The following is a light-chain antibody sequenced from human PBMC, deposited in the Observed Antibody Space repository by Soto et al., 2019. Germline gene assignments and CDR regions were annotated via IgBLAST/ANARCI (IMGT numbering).Light chain of an antibody. CDR3: SSFTGSNYV. CDR1: ISDVGGYNF. J-gene: IGLJ1*01. V-gene: IGLV2-14*03. CDR2: DVS. Sequence: QSVLTQPASVSGPTGQSITISCTGTISDVGGYNFVSWYQQYPGKAPKLMICDVSNRPSGVSNRFSGSKSGNTASLTISGLQAEDEADYYCSSFTGSNYVFGTGTKVTVL.